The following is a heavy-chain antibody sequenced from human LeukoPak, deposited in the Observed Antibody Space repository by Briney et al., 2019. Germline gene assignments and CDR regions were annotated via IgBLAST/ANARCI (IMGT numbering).Heavy chain of an antibody. D-gene: IGHD5-18*01. J-gene: IGHJ6*02. V-gene: IGHV3-9*01. CDR1: GFTFSSYA. Sequence: GGSLRLSCAASGFTFSSYAMSWVRQAPGKGLEWVSGISWNSGSIGYADSVKGRFTISRDNAKNSLYLQMNSLRAEDTALYYCSKARGYSYGYYYYGMDVWGQGATVTVPS. CDR3: SKARGYSYGYYYYGMDV. CDR2: ISWNSGSI.